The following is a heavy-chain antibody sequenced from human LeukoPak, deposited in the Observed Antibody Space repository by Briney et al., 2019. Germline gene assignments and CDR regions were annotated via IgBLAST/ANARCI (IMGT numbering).Heavy chain of an antibody. Sequence: ASVKVSCKASGYTFTHYYIHWVRQAPGQGLEWMGWINPNSGGTNYAQKFQGRVSMTWGTSISTAYMELSSLRSDDTAVYYCARALPMFRGLTSWDYWGQGNLVIVSS. CDR2: INPNSGGT. J-gene: IGHJ4*02. V-gene: IGHV1-2*02. D-gene: IGHD3-10*01. CDR3: ARALPMFRGLTSWDY. CDR1: GYTFTHYY.